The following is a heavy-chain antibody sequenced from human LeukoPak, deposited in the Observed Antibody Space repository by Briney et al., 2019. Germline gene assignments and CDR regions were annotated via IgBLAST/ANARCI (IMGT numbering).Heavy chain of an antibody. CDR1: GFTFSSYA. D-gene: IGHD3-22*01. J-gene: IGHJ3*02. V-gene: IGHV3-23*01. CDR2: ISGSGGST. CDR3: ASSRLDSSGYYFGAFDI. Sequence: GGSLRLSCAASGFTFSSYAMSWVRQAPGKGLEWVSAISGSGGSTYYADSVKGRFTISRDNSKNTLYLQMNSLRAEDTAVYYCASSRLDSSGYYFGAFDIWGQGTMVTVSS.